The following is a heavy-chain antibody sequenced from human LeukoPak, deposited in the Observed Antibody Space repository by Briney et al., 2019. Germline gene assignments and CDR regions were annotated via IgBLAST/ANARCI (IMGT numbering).Heavy chain of an antibody. V-gene: IGHV3-23*01. CDR2: ISGSGGST. CDR1: GFTFSSYG. D-gene: IGHD4-17*01. J-gene: IGHJ4*02. CDR3: ARLSYGDYFFDY. Sequence: GGSLRLSCAASGFTFSSYGMSWVRQAPGRGLEWVSAISGSGGSTYYADSVEGRFTISRDNAKNSLYLQMNSLRAEDTAVYYCARLSYGDYFFDYWGQGTLVTVSS.